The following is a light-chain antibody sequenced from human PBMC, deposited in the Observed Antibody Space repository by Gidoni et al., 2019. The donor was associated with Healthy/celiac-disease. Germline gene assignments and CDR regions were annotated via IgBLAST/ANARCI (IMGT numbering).Light chain of an antibody. J-gene: IGKJ4*01. CDR2: AAS. Sequence: DIQMTPSPSSLSASVGDRVTITCRESQSISSYLNWYQQKPGKAPKLLIYAASSLQSGVPSRFSGSGSGTDFTLTISSLQPEDFETYYCQQSYSTPPTFGGGTKVEIK. CDR3: QQSYSTPPT. CDR1: QSISSY. V-gene: IGKV1-39*01.